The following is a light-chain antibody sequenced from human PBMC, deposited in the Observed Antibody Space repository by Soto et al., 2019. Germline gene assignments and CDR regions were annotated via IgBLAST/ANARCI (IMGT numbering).Light chain of an antibody. J-gene: IGLJ1*01. CDR1: SSDVGGYNY. V-gene: IGLV2-14*01. Sequence: QSALTQPASVSGSPGQSITIYCTGASSDVGGYNYVSWYQQHPGKAPKLMIYEVSNQPSGVSNRFSGSTSGNTASLTISGLQAEDEADYYCSSYTTSSRYVFGTGTKVTVL. CDR3: SSYTTSSRYV. CDR2: EVS.